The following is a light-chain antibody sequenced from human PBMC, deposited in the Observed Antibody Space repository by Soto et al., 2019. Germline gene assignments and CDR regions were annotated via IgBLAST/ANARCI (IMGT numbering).Light chain of an antibody. CDR1: QSISSY. Sequence: DIQMTQSPSSLSASVGDRVTITCRASQSISSYLNWYQQKPGKAPKLLIYAASSLQSGVPSRFSGSGSVKDFTLTINSLQPEDFATYYCQQSYSTPPTFGQGTKVEIK. CDR3: QQSYSTPPT. CDR2: AAS. J-gene: IGKJ1*01. V-gene: IGKV1-39*01.